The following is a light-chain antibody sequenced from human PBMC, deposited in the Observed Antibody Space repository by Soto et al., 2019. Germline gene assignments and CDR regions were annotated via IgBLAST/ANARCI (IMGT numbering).Light chain of an antibody. V-gene: IGKV1-9*01. CDR2: EES. CDR1: QAVPNN. J-gene: IGKJ4*01. Sequence: DIHLTQSPSFLSASVGDRVTITCRPSQAVPNNIAGYQQKPGKPPKLLIYEESTLHSRVPSRFSGRKSGTQFTLTIDSLQPEDFATYYCQQVKTYPRTFGGGTNVEIK. CDR3: QQVKTYPRT.